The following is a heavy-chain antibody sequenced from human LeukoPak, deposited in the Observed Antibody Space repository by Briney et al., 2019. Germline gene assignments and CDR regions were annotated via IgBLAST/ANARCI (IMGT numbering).Heavy chain of an antibody. D-gene: IGHD1-26*01. CDR1: GFTFSSYG. CDR2: IRYDGSNK. CDR3: AKVKDGWALNPNFDY. J-gene: IGHJ4*02. V-gene: IGHV3-30*02. Sequence: GGSLRLSCAASGFTFSSYGMHWVRQAPGKGLEWVAFIRYDGSNKYYADSVKGRFTISRDNSKNTLYLQMNSLRAEDTAVYYCAKVKDGWALNPNFDYWGQGTLVTVSS.